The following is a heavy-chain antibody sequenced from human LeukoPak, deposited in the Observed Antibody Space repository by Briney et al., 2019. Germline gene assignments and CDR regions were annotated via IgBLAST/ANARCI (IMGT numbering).Heavy chain of an antibody. J-gene: IGHJ4*02. CDR2: ISGSGTYI. Sequence: GGSLRLSCAASGFTFSSNSMNLVRQAPGKGLEWVSSISGSGTYIYYADSVKGRFTISRDNAKNSVYLQMNSLRAEDTAVYYCARDLAYCGGDCGHWGQGTLVTVSP. D-gene: IGHD2-21*01. CDR3: ARDLAYCGGDCGH. CDR1: GFTFSSNS. V-gene: IGHV3-21*01.